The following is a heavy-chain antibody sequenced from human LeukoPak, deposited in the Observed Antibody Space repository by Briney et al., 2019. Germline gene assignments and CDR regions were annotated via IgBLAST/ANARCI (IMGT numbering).Heavy chain of an antibody. J-gene: IGHJ5*02. CDR2: IYHSGST. CDR3: AGLYCSGTSCYTDP. V-gene: IGHV4-30-2*01. D-gene: IGHD2-2*01. CDR1: GGSISSGGYS. Sequence: PSETLSLTCAVSGGSISSGGYSWSWIRQPPGKDLEWIGYIYHSGSTYYNPSLKSRVTISVDSSKNQFSLKLSSVTAADTAVYYCAGLYCSGTSCYTDPWGQGTLVTVSS.